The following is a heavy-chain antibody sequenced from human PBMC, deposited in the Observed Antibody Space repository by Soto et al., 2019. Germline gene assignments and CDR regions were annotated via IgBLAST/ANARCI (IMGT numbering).Heavy chain of an antibody. CDR1: GFTFSSYA. CDR3: AREAIIVIAAPEYYFDY. CDR2: ISTSGDST. Sequence: PGGSLRLSCAASGFTFSSYAMSWVRQAPGQGLRWVSTISTSGDSTNYADSVKGRFTVSRDSPKNTLSLQMNSPRAEDTAVYYCAREAIIVIAAPEYYFDYWGQGTLVTVS. J-gene: IGHJ4*02. D-gene: IGHD3-22*01. V-gene: IGHV3-23*01.